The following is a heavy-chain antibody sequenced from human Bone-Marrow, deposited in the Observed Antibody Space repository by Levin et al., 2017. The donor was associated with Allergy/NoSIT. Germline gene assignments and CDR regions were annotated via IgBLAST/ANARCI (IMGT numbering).Heavy chain of an antibody. CDR2: ISYDGSNK. CDR3: ARARRLYGDYEPTKIDS. Sequence: GGSLRLSCAASGFTFISYAMHWVRQAPGKGLEWVAVISYDGSNKYYADSVKGRFTISRDNSRNTLYLQMNSLRAEDTAVYYCARARRLYGDYEPTKIDSWGQGTLVTVSS. V-gene: IGHV3-30-3*01. D-gene: IGHD4-17*01. J-gene: IGHJ4*02. CDR1: GFTFISYA.